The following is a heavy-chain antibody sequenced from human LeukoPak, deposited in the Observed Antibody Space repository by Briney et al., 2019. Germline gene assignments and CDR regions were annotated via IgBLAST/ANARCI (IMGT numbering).Heavy chain of an antibody. V-gene: IGHV3-23*01. Sequence: GGSLRLSCAASGFTFSSYAMSWVRQAPGKGLEWVSAISGSGGSTYYADSVKGRFTISRDNSKNTLYLQMNSLRAEDTAVYYCAKDRREEGAAAKYGYWGQGTLVTVSS. CDR2: ISGSGGST. J-gene: IGHJ4*02. CDR1: GFTFSSYA. D-gene: IGHD6-13*01. CDR3: AKDRREEGAAAKYGY.